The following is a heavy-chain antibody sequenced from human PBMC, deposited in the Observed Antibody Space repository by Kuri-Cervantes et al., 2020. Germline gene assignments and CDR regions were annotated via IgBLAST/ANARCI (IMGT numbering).Heavy chain of an antibody. V-gene: IGHV3-11*01. D-gene: IGHD3-22*01. CDR1: GFTFSDYY. CDR3: ARSPRYDSSGYRDYFDY. Sequence: GESLKISCAASGFTFSDYYMSWIRQAPGKGLEWVSYISSSGSTIYYADSVKGRFTIPRDNAKNSLYLQMNSLRAEDTAVYYCARSPRYDSSGYRDYFDYWGQGTLVTVSS. CDR2: ISSSGSTI. J-gene: IGHJ4*02.